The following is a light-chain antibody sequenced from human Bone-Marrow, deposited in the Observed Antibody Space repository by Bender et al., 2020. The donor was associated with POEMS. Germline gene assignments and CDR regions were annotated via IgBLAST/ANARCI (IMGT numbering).Light chain of an antibody. CDR2: GVN. CDR3: NSYTTSNTYV. CDR1: GTDNGGYKY. V-gene: IGLV2-14*03. Sequence: QSALTQPASVSGSPGQSITISCTGIGTDNGGYKYVSWYQQHPDKAPKLLMSGVNNRPSGVSNRFSGAKSGNTASLTISGLQAEDEADYFCNSYTTSNTYVFGTGTKVTGL. J-gene: IGLJ1*01.